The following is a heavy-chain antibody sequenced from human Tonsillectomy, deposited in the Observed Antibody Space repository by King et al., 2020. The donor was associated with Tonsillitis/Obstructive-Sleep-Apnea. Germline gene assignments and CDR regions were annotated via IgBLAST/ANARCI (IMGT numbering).Heavy chain of an antibody. Sequence: VQLVESGAEVKKPGASVKVSCKASGYTFTSYYMDWVRQAPGQGLEWMGIINPSGGSTTYAQSFQGRVTMTRDTSTSTVYMELSSLRSEDTAVYYCARHTAKVQLVYFYGMDVWGQGTMVTASS. V-gene: IGHV1-46*01. J-gene: IGHJ6*02. CDR2: INPSGGST. CDR1: GYTFTSYY. CDR3: ARHTAKVQLVYFYGMDV. D-gene: IGHD1-1*01.